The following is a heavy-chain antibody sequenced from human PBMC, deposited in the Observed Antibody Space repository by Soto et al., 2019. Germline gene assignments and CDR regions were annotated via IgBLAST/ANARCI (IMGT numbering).Heavy chain of an antibody. J-gene: IGHJ3*02. CDR3: ARDSSGWAFDI. Sequence: GGSLRLSCAASGFTFSSYSMNWVRQAPGKGLEWVSSISSSSSYIYYADSVKGRFTISRDNAKNSLYLQMNSLRAEDTAVYYCARDSSGWAFDIWGQGTMVAVSS. D-gene: IGHD6-6*01. CDR2: ISSSSSYI. CDR1: GFTFSSYS. V-gene: IGHV3-21*01.